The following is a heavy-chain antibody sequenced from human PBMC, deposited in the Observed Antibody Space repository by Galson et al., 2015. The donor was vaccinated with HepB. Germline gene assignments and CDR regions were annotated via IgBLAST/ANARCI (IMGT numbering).Heavy chain of an antibody. CDR3: ARTGYDSRSSYYYYGMDV. CDR1: GYSFTSYW. J-gene: IGHJ6*02. CDR2: IEPSDSYT. V-gene: IGHV5-10-1*01. Sequence: QSGAEVKKPGESLRISCKGSGYSFTSYWISWVRQMPGKGLEWMGRIEPSDSYTNYSPSFQGHVTISADKSNSTAYLQWSSLKASDTAMYYCARTGYDSRSSYYYYGMDVWCQGTTVTVSS. D-gene: IGHD3-22*01.